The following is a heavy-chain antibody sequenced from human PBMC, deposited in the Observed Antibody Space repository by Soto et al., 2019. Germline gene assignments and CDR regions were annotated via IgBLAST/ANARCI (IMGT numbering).Heavy chain of an antibody. V-gene: IGHV1-8*01. J-gene: IGHJ4*02. CDR2: MNPNSGNT. Sequence: ASVKVSCKASGYTFTSYDINWVRQAAGQGLEWMGWMNPNSGNTGYAQKFQGRVTMTRNTSISTAYMELSSLRSEDTAVYYCARRDFWSGYYTDYWGQGTLVTAPQ. D-gene: IGHD3-3*01. CDR1: GYTFTSYD. CDR3: ARRDFWSGYYTDY.